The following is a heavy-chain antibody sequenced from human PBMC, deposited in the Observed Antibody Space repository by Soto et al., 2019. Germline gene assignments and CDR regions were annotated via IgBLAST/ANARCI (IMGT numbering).Heavy chain of an antibody. V-gene: IGHV3-23*01. Sequence: EVQLLESGGGLVQPGGSLRLSCAASGLTFSSYAMSWVRQAPGKGLEWVSAISGSGGSTYYAYSVKGRFTISRDNTKNTLYREMNSLRAADTAVYYCAKGSHYSLRGVDSFGIWVQGTMVAFSS. D-gene: IGHD5-12*01. J-gene: IGHJ3*02. CDR2: ISGSGGST. CDR3: AKGSHYSLRGVDSFGI. CDR1: GLTFSSYA.